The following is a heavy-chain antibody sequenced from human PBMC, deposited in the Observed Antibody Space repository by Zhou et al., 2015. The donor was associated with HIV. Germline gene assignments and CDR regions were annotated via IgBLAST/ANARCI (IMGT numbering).Heavy chain of an antibody. Sequence: QVQLVQSGAEVKKPGASVKVSCKASGYTFTSYGISWVRQAPGQGLEWMGWISAYNGNTNYAQKLQGRVTMTTDTSTSTAYMELRSLRSDDTAVYYCARVWAPHDILTGYYNVPYYYGMDVWGQGTTVTVSS. V-gene: IGHV1-18*01. D-gene: IGHD3-9*01. CDR2: ISAYNGNT. CDR1: GYTFTSYG. CDR3: ARVWAPHDILTGYYNVPYYYGMDV. J-gene: IGHJ6*02.